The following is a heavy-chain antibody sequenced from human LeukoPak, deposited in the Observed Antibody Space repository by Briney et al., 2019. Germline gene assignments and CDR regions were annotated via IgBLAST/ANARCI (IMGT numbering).Heavy chain of an antibody. CDR1: GCTNSSYG. J-gene: IGHJ4*02. CDR2: IWSDGSNK. Sequence: GGSLRLSCAASGCTNSSYGMLRVRQTPGKGLEWVAVIWSDGSNKYYADSVKGRFTISRDNSKNTLCLQMNSLRAEDTAGYYCARGSGSFSGVFDYWGQGTLVTVSS. V-gene: IGHV3-33*01. D-gene: IGHD1-26*01. CDR3: ARGSGSFSGVFDY.